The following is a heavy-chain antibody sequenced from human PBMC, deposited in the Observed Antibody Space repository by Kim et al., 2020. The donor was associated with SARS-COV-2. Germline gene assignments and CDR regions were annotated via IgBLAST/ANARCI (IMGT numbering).Heavy chain of an antibody. V-gene: IGHV1-46*01. Sequence: SYARKFQGRVTMTRDTSTGTVYMELSSVRSEDTAVYYGARGEDSTRFDYWGQGTLVTVSS. D-gene: IGHD2-2*01. J-gene: IGHJ4*02. CDR3: ARGEDSTRFDY.